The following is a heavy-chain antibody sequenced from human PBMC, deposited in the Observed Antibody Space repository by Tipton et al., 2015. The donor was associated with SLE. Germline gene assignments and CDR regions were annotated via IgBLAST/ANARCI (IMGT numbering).Heavy chain of an antibody. CDR3: ATRPGGGVDY. V-gene: IGHV4-39*07. J-gene: IGHJ4*02. CDR2: INHSGST. Sequence: TLSLTCTVSGGSISSGDYYWSWIRQPPGKGLEWIGEINHSGSTNYNPSLKSRVTISVDTSKNQFSLKLSSVTAADTAVYYCATRPGGGVDYWGQGTLVTVSS. D-gene: IGHD3-16*01. CDR1: GGSISSGDYY.